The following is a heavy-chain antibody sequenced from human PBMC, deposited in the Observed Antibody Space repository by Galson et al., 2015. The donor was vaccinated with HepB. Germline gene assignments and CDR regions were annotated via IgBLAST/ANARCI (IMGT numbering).Heavy chain of an antibody. D-gene: IGHD2-21*02. CDR3: ARECGGDCYKGLDY. V-gene: IGHV1-18*04. J-gene: IGHJ4*02. CDR1: GYTFTSYG. CDR2: ISAYNGNT. Sequence: SVKVSCKASGYTFTSYGISWVRQAPGQGLEWMGWISAYNGNTNYAQKLQGRVTMTTDTSTSTAYMELRSLRSDDTAVYYCARECGGDCYKGLDYWGQGTLVTVSS.